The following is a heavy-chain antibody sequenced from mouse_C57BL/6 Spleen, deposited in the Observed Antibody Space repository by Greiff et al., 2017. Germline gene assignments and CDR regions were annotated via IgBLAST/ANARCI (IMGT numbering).Heavy chain of an antibody. J-gene: IGHJ3*01. D-gene: IGHD1-1*01. CDR3: ARWGYGSSYEAWFAY. Sequence: VQLQQSGPELVKPGASVKIPCKASGYTFTDYNMDWVKQSHGKSLEWIGDINPNNGGTIYNQKFKGKATLTVDKSSSTAYMELRSLTSEDTAVYYCARWGYGSSYEAWFAYWGQGTLVTVSA. V-gene: IGHV1-18*01. CDR2: INPNNGGT. CDR1: GYTFTDYN.